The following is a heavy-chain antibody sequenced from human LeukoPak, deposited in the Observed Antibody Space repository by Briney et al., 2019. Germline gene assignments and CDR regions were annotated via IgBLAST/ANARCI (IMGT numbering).Heavy chain of an antibody. J-gene: IGHJ3*02. CDR1: GYTFTSYD. Sequence: ASVKVSCKASGYTFTSYDINWVRQTPGQGLEWMGWINPNSGGTNYAPKFQGRVTMTRDTSISTAYMELSRLTFDDTTIYYCATTLHIVVVTWHAFDIWGQGTMVTASS. V-gene: IGHV1-2*02. CDR2: INPNSGGT. CDR3: ATTLHIVVVTWHAFDI. D-gene: IGHD2-21*02.